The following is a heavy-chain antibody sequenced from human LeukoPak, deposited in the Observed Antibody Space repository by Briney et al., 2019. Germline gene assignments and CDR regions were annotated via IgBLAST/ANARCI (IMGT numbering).Heavy chain of an antibody. Sequence: PGGSLRLSCAASGSTFSGYWVHWVPQAPGKGLVWVSRFDGEGSSTSYADSVKGRFTISRDNAKNTLFLQMNSLRAEDTAVYFCAREFLPTGIHTDSFDIWGQGTLVTVSS. CDR2: FDGEGSST. CDR3: AREFLPTGIHTDSFDI. V-gene: IGHV3-74*01. D-gene: IGHD1-1*01. CDR1: GSTFSGYW. J-gene: IGHJ3*02.